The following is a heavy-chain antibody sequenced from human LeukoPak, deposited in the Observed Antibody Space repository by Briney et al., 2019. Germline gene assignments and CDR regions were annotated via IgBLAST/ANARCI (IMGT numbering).Heavy chain of an antibody. D-gene: IGHD3-22*01. CDR2: TSSSSSYI. V-gene: IGHV3-21*01. J-gene: IGHJ4*02. CDR3: ARARNYYDSSGYYPPYFDY. CDR1: GFTFSSYS. Sequence: GGSLRLSRAASGFTFSSYSMNWVRQAPGKGLEWVSSTSSSSSYIYYADSVKGRFTISRDNAKNSLYLQMNSLRAEDTAVYYCARARNYYDSSGYYPPYFDYWGQGTLVTVSS.